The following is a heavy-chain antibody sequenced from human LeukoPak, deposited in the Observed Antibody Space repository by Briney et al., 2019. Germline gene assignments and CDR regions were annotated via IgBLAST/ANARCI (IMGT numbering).Heavy chain of an antibody. V-gene: IGHV4-34*01. CDR3: ARNSIAVADRYYYYYYMDV. Sequence: MPSETLSLTCAVYGGSFSGYYWSWIRQPPGKGLEWIGEINHSGSTNYNPSLKSRVTISVDTSKNQFSQKLSSVTAADTAVYYCARNSIAVADRYYYYYYMDVWGKGATVTVSS. J-gene: IGHJ6*03. D-gene: IGHD6-19*01. CDR1: GGSFSGYY. CDR2: INHSGST.